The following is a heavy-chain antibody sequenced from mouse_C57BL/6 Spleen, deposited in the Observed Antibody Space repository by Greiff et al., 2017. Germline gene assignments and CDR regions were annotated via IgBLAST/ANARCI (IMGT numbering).Heavy chain of an antibody. J-gene: IGHJ2*01. D-gene: IGHD1-1*01. CDR1: GFSFNTYA. V-gene: IGHV10-1*01. Sequence: EVQVVESGGGLVQPKGSLKLSCAASGFSFNTYAMNWVRQAPGKGLEWVARIRSKSNNYATYYADSVKDRFTISRDDSESMLYLQMNNLKTEDTAMYYCVRQGGITTVFDYWGQGTTLTVSS. CDR2: IRSKSNNYAT. CDR3: VRQGGITTVFDY.